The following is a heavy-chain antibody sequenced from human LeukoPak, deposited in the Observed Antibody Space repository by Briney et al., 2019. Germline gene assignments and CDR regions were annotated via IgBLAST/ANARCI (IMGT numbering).Heavy chain of an antibody. CDR1: GGSISSGGYY. D-gene: IGHD6-6*01. Sequence: SQTLSLTCTVSGGSISSGGYYWSWIRQPPGKGLEWIGYIYYSGSTNYNPSLKSRVTISVDTSKNQFSLKLSSVTAADTAVYYCARHSGSSTISNYFDYWGQGTLVTVSS. V-gene: IGHV4-61*08. J-gene: IGHJ4*02. CDR2: IYYSGST. CDR3: ARHSGSSTISNYFDY.